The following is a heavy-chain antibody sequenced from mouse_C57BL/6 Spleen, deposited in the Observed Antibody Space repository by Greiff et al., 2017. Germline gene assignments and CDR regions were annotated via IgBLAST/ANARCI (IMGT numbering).Heavy chain of an antibody. CDR1: GFTFSDYG. D-gene: IGHD1-1*01. CDR2: ISSGSSTI. CDR3: ARPYYGRGYYAMDY. V-gene: IGHV5-17*01. J-gene: IGHJ4*01. Sequence: EVKLMESGGGLVKPGGSLKLSCAASGFTFSDYGMHWVRQAPEKGLAWVAYISSGSSTIYYADTVKGRFTISRDNAKNTLFLQMTSLRSEDTAMYYCARPYYGRGYYAMDYWGQGTSVTVSS.